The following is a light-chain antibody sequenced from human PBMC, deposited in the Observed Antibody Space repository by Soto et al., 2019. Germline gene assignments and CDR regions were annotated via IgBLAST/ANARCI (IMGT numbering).Light chain of an antibody. J-gene: IGKJ4*01. CDR1: QSVDGTY. CDR2: GAS. Sequence: DTVLTQSPGTLSLSPGEGATLSCRASQSVDGTYLAWYQQKPGQSPSLVMFGASNRATGIPDRFSGGGSGTDFTLTISGLEPEDFAVYFCQHFGGSHLSFGGGTKVEIK. CDR3: QHFGGSHLS. V-gene: IGKV3-20*01.